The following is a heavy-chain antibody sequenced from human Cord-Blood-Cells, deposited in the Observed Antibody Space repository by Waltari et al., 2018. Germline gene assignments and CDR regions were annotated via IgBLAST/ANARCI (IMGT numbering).Heavy chain of an antibody. CDR1: GFTFSSYA. V-gene: IGHV3-30*04. CDR2: ISYDGSNK. CDR3: AREGTIFGVVIMKY. Sequence: QVQLVESGGGVVQPGRSLRLSCAASGFTFSSYAMHCVRQAPGKGLEWVSVISYDGSNKYYADSVKGRFTISRDNSKNTLYLQMNSLRAEDTAVYYCAREGTIFGVVIMKYWGQGTLVTVSS. D-gene: IGHD3-3*01. J-gene: IGHJ4*02.